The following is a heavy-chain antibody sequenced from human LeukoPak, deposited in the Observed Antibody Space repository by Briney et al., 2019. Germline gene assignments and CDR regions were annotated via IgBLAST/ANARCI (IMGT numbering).Heavy chain of an antibody. CDR2: IDNDGHGI. D-gene: IGHD3-3*01. J-gene: IGHJ6*03. Sequence: AGGSLRLSCAASGFSFSGYWMHWVRQGPEKGLELVSRIDNDGHGIIYADSVKGRFTTSRENDKNTLYLQMNSLRVEDTAVYYCATGGGWEGSFGVVTHIDVWGKGTTVTVSS. V-gene: IGHV3-74*01. CDR1: GFSFSGYW. CDR3: ATGGGWEGSFGVVTHIDV.